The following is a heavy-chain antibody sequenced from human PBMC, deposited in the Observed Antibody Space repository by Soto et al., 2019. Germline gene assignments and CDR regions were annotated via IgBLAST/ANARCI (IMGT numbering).Heavy chain of an antibody. Sequence: QLQLQESGPGLVKPSETLSLTCTVSGGSISSSSYYWGRLRQPPGKGLVGIGSSYYSGSTYYNPSPRSRVTIPVDTSKNQFSLKLTSVTAADTAVYYCPTLGGDFDYWGQGTLVTVSS. CDR1: GGSISSSSYY. CDR2: SYYSGST. CDR3: PTLGGDFDY. D-gene: IGHD3-16*01. J-gene: IGHJ4*02. V-gene: IGHV4-39*01.